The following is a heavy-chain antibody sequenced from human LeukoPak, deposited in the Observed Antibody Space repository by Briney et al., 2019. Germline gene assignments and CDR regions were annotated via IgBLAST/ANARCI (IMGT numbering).Heavy chain of an antibody. CDR1: GFTFSSYW. Sequence: GGSLRLSCAASGFTFSSYWMHWVRQAPGKGLVWVSRINSDGSSTSYADSVKGRFTISRDNAKNTLYLQMNSLRAEDTAVYYCARAGLELEAFDYWGQGTLVTVSS. CDR2: INSDGSST. J-gene: IGHJ4*02. CDR3: ARAGLELEAFDY. D-gene: IGHD1-7*01. V-gene: IGHV3-74*01.